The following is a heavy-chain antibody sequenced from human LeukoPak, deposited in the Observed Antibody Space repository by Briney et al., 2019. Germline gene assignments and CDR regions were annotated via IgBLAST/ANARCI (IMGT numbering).Heavy chain of an antibody. CDR2: ISLSEYT. J-gene: IGHJ4*02. V-gene: IGHV4-4*02. CDR3: SRESGPYSPFGH. CDR1: GGSITTTNY. Sequence: SETLSLTCGVSGGSITTTNYWSWVRQSPGGGLEWIGEISLSEYTGFNPSLRGRVTMSLDEFKNHLSLTLTSVTAADTAIYYCSRESGPYSPFGHWGQGILVTVTT. D-gene: IGHD1-26*01.